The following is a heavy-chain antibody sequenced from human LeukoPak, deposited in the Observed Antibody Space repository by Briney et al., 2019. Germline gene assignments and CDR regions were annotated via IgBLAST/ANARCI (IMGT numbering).Heavy chain of an antibody. V-gene: IGHV3-15*01. D-gene: IGHD3-9*01. CDR3: TTDVLRYFDWLLWLDY. J-gene: IGHJ4*02. CDR2: IKSKTDGGTT. CDR1: GFTFSNAW. Sequence: MSGGSLRLSCAASGFTFSNAWMSWVRQAPGKGLEWVGRIKSKTDGGTTDYAAPVKGRFTISRDDSKNTLYLQMNSLKTEDTAVYYCTTDVLRYFDWLLWLDYWGQGTLVTVSS.